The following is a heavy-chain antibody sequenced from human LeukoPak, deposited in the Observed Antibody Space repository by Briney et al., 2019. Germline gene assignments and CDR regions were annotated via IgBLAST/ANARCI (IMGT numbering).Heavy chain of an antibody. CDR2: ISGGGAGT. Sequence: PGGSLRLSCAASGLSFGFYAMSWVRQAPGKGLEWVSSISGGGAGTYYADSVKGRFTISRDNSKNTLYLQMNSLRAEDTAVYYCAREFSRIVGAPMGYFDYWGQGTLVTVSS. V-gene: IGHV3-23*01. J-gene: IGHJ4*02. CDR1: GLSFGFYA. D-gene: IGHD1-26*01. CDR3: AREFSRIVGAPMGYFDY.